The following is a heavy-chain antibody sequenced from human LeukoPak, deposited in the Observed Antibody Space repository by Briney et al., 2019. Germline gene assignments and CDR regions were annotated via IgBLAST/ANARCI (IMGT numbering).Heavy chain of an antibody. V-gene: IGHV4-34*01. D-gene: IGHD2-15*01. CDR2: INHSGST. Sequence: KSSETLSLTCAVYGGSFSGYYWSWIRQPPGKGLEWIGEINHSGSTNYNPSLKSRVTISVDTSKNQFSLKLSSVTAADTAVYYCARAYCSGGSCYFSWPTVFSDAFDIWGQGTMVTVSS. CDR1: GGSFSGYY. J-gene: IGHJ3*02. CDR3: ARAYCSGGSCYFSWPTVFSDAFDI.